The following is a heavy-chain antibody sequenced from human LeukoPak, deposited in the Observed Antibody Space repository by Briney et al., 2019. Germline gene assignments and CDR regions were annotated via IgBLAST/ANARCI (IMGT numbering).Heavy chain of an antibody. J-gene: IGHJ4*02. CDR3: ARDPLYYGSGSYYGYYFDY. D-gene: IGHD3-10*01. CDR2: ISSSSSYI. Sequence: GGSLRLSCAASGFTFSSYGMNWVRQAPGKGLEWVSSISSSSSYIYYADSVKGRFTISRDNAKNSLYLQMNSLRAEDTAVYYCARDPLYYGSGSYYGYYFDYWGQGTLVTVSS. V-gene: IGHV3-21*01. CDR1: GFTFSSYG.